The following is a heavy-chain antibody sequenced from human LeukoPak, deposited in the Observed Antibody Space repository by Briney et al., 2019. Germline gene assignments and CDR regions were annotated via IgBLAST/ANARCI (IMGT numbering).Heavy chain of an antibody. J-gene: IGHJ3*02. CDR3: ARDFPMVRGAADAFDI. V-gene: IGHV1-18*01. D-gene: IGHD3-10*01. Sequence: ASVKVSCKASGYTFSDYGISWVRQAPGQGPEWMGWISAYNGNTNYAQKLQGRVTMTTDTSTSTAYMELRSLRSDDTAVYYCARDFPMVRGAADAFDIWGQGTTITVSS. CDR2: ISAYNGNT. CDR1: GYTFSDYG.